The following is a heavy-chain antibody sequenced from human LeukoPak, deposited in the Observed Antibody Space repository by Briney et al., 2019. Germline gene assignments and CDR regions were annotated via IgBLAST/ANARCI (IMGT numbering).Heavy chain of an antibody. CDR1: GFTFSSYW. D-gene: IGHD4-17*01. CDR3: ARASPTTVTTSAAFDI. CDR2: IKQGGSEK. Sequence: GGSLRLSCAASGFTFSSYWMSWVRQAPGKGLEWVANIKQGGSEKYYVDSVKGRFTISRDNAKNSLYLQMNSLRAEDTAVYYCARASPTTVTTSAAFDIWGQGTMVTVSS. J-gene: IGHJ3*02. V-gene: IGHV3-7*01.